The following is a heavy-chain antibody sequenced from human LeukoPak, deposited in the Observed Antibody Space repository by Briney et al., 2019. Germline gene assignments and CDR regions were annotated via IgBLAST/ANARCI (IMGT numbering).Heavy chain of an antibody. J-gene: IGHJ3*02. CDR3: ARGPSYYDSSGYYRAGPDAFDI. Sequence: ASVKVSCKASGYTFTGYYMHWVRQAPGQGLEWMGWINPNSGGTNYAQKFQGRVTMTRDTSITTAYMELSRLRSDDTAVYYCARGPSYYDSSGYYRAGPDAFDIWGQGTKVTVSS. CDR1: GYTFTGYY. V-gene: IGHV1-2*02. CDR2: INPNSGGT. D-gene: IGHD3-22*01.